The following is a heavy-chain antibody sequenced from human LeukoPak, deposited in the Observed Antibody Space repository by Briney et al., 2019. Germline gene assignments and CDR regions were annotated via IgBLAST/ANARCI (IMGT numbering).Heavy chain of an antibody. Sequence: GGSLRLSCEASGFIFSESAMNWVRQAPGQGLQWVATVSGSGGDTYYADSVKGRFTISRDNSQNMVYLQMDSLRTEDTAIYYCAKRSGYSYGHFDYWGRGTMLTVSS. CDR1: GFIFSESA. D-gene: IGHD5-18*01. J-gene: IGHJ4*02. CDR3: AKRSGYSYGHFDY. CDR2: VSGSGGDT. V-gene: IGHV3-23*01.